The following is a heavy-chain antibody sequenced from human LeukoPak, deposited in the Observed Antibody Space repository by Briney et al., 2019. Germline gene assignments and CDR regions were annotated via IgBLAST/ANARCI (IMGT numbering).Heavy chain of an antibody. CDR3: ARQGVDSSGWYNYYYYGMDV. Sequence: ASVKVSCKASGGTFSSYAISWVRQAPGQGPEWMGGIIPIFGTANYAQKFQGRVTITADKSTSTAYMELSSLRSEDTAVYYCARQGVDSSGWYNYYYYGMDVWGKGTTVTVSS. V-gene: IGHV1-69*06. CDR1: GGTFSSYA. CDR2: IIPIFGTA. D-gene: IGHD6-19*01. J-gene: IGHJ6*04.